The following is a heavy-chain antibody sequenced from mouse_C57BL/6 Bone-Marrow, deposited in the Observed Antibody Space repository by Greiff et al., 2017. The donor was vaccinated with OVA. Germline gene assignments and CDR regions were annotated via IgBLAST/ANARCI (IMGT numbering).Heavy chain of an antibody. CDR3: ARIGAGFAY. CDR1: GYTFTSYW. V-gene: IGHV1-50*01. Sequence: QVQLKQPGAELVKPGASVKLSCKASGYTFTSYWMQWVKQRPGQGLEWIGEIDPSDSYTNYNQKFKGKATLTVDTSSSTAYMQLSSLTSEDSAVYYCARIGAGFAYWGQGTLVTVSA. J-gene: IGHJ3*01. CDR2: IDPSDSYT.